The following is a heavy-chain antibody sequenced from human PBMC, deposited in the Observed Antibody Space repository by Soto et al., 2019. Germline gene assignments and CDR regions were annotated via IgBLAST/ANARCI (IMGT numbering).Heavy chain of an antibody. CDR1: GFTFSSYA. CDR2: INGSGGST. CDR3: AKDRTPIFGGGYYSAHYYYGMDV. D-gene: IGHD3-22*01. J-gene: IGHJ6*02. Sequence: GGSLRLSCAASGFTFSSYAMSWVRQAPGKGLEWVSAINGSGGSTYYADSVKGRFTISRDNSKNTLYLQMNSLRAEDTAVYYCAKDRTPIFGGGYYSAHYYYGMDVWGQGTTVTVSS. V-gene: IGHV3-23*01.